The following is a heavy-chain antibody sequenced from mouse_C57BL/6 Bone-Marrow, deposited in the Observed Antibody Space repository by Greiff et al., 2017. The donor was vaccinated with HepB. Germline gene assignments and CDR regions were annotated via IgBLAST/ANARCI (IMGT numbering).Heavy chain of an antibody. J-gene: IGHJ1*03. V-gene: IGHV1-82*01. D-gene: IGHD1-1*01. CDR3: AGWDYYGSSWSYWYFDV. CDR1: GYAFSSSW. CDR2: IYPGDGDT. Sequence: QVQLQQSGPELVKPGASVKISCKASGYAFSSSWMNWVKQRPGKGLEWIGRIYPGDGDTNYNGKFKGKATLTADKSSSTAYMQLSSLTSEDSAVYFCAGWDYYGSSWSYWYFDVWGTGTTVTVSS.